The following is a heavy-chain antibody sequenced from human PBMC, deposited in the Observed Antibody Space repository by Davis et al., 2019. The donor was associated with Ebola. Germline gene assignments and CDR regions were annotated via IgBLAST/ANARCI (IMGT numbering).Heavy chain of an antibody. J-gene: IGHJ4*02. CDR2: IYSGGST. Sequence: GGSLRLSCVASGFTVSSDYMSWVRQAPGKGLEWVSVIYSGGSTYYADSVKGRFTISRDNSKNTLYLQMNSLRAEDTAVYYCARAPEYQLFLDYWGQGTLVTVSS. CDR3: ARAPEYQLFLDY. D-gene: IGHD2-2*01. CDR1: GFTVSSDY. V-gene: IGHV3-53*05.